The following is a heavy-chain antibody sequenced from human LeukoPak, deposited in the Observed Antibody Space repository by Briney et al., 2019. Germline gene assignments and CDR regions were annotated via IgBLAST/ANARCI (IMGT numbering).Heavy chain of an antibody. V-gene: IGHV3-23*01. J-gene: IGHJ4*02. CDR1: GFTFNNYA. Sequence: PGGSLRLSCAASGFTFNNYAMSWVRQAPGKGREWVSALSGSTDGIYYADSVKGRFTISRDNSQNTLYLQMNSLRAEHTAVYYCARGLPGSDPFDYWGQGNLVTVSS. CDR3: ARGLPGSDPFDY. CDR2: LSGSTDGI. D-gene: IGHD2-21*02.